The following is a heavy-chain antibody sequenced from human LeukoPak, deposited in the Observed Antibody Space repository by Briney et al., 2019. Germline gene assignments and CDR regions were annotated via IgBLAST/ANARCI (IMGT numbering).Heavy chain of an antibody. CDR3: AIGWTLGELSMGY. J-gene: IGHJ4*02. Sequence: PGGSLRLSCAASGFTFDDYAMHWVRQAPGKGLEWVSLISWDGGSTYYADSVKGRFTISRDNSKNSLYLQMNSLRAEDTALYYCAIGWTLGELSMGYWGQGTLVTVSS. CDR1: GFTFDDYA. D-gene: IGHD3-10*01. V-gene: IGHV3-43D*04. CDR2: ISWDGGST.